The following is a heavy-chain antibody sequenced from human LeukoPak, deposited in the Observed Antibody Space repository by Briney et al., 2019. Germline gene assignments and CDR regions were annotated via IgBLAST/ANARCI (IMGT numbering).Heavy chain of an antibody. D-gene: IGHD6-13*01. CDR2: IWYDGSNK. CDR3: ARDHRAGSSWIGY. J-gene: IGHJ4*02. V-gene: IGHV3-33*01. CDR1: GFTFSSYG. Sequence: PGRSLRLSCAASGFTFSSYGMHWVRQAPGKGLEWVAVIWYDGSNKYYADSVKGRFTISRDNSKNTLYLQMNSLRAEDTAVYYCARDHRAGSSWIGYWGQGTLVTVSS.